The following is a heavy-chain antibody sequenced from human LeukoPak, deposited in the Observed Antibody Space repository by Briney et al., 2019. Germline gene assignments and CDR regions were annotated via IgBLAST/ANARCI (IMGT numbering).Heavy chain of an antibody. CDR3: SFSPVAGTVHDASKM. Sequence: SETLSLTCTVSGGSISSYYWSCIRQPPGKGLEWIGYIYYSGSTNYNPSLKSRVTISIDTSKNQFSLKLSSVTAADTAVYYCSFSPVAGTVHDASKMWGQGTMVTVSS. CDR1: GGSISSYY. CDR2: IYYSGST. V-gene: IGHV4-59*08. D-gene: IGHD6-19*01. J-gene: IGHJ3*02.